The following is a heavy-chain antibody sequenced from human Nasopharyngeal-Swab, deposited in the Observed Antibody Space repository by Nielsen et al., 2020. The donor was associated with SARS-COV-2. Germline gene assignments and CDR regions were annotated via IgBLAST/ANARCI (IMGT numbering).Heavy chain of an antibody. Sequence: SVKVSCKASGGTFSSYAIGWVRQTPGQGLEWMGGIIPILGIANYAQKFQGRVTITADKSTSTAYMELSSLRSEDTAVYYCARERAYSSGLNWFDPWGQGTLVTVSS. D-gene: IGHD6-19*01. CDR3: ARERAYSSGLNWFDP. J-gene: IGHJ5*02. V-gene: IGHV1-69*10. CDR2: IIPILGIA. CDR1: GGTFSSYA.